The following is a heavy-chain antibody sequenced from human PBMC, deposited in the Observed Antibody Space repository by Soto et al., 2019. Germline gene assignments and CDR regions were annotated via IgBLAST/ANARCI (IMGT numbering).Heavy chain of an antibody. V-gene: IGHV4-4*02. CDR2: IYYSGST. Sequence: SETLSLTCAVSSGSISSSNWWSWVRQPPGKGLEWIADIYYSGSTFCNPSLKSRVIISVDKSKNQFSLKLSSVTAADTAVYYCARNDYYGSGSLFDPWGQGTLVTVSS. J-gene: IGHJ5*02. CDR1: SGSISSSNW. D-gene: IGHD3-10*01. CDR3: ARNDYYGSGSLFDP.